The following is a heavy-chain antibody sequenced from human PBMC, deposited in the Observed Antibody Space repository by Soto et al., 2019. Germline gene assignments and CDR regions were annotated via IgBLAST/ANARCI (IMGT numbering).Heavy chain of an antibody. CDR1: GFTFTSSA. J-gene: IGHJ6*02. D-gene: IGHD3-3*01. CDR3: AADRYDFWSGYPADYYYYGMDV. Sequence: TVKVSYKAYGFTFTSSAVQRVREARGQRLEWIRWIVVGSGNTNYAQKLQERVTNTRDMSTSTAYMELSSLRSEDTAVYYCAADRYDFWSGYPADYYYYGMDVWGQGTTVTVSS. V-gene: IGHV1-58*01. CDR2: IVVGSGNT.